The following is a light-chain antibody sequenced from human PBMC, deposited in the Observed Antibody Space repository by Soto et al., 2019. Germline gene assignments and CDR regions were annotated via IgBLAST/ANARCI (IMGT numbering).Light chain of an antibody. J-gene: IGKJ2*02. CDR1: QSVSSN. CDR2: GAS. CDR3: QQRGKWSST. V-gene: IGKV3-15*01. Sequence: EIVMTQSPATLSVSPGERATLSCRASQSVSSNLAWYQQKPGQAPRLLIYGASTRATGIPARFSGSGSGTEFTLTISSLQSEDFAVYYCQQRGKWSSTFGPGTKVE.